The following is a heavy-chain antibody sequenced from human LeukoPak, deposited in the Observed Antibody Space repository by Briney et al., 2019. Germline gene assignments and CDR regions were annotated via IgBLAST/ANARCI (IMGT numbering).Heavy chain of an antibody. CDR2: INWNSGTK. D-gene: IGHD6-13*01. CDR3: AKDISSTWPTVDALDI. CDR1: GFTFDDYA. Sequence: PGGSLRLSCAASGFTFDDYAMHWVRQAPGKGLEWVSGINWNSGTKDYATSVKGRFTISRDNAKNSLYLQMNSLRAEDTALYYCAKDISSTWPTVDALDIWGQGTMVTVSS. J-gene: IGHJ3*02. V-gene: IGHV3-9*01.